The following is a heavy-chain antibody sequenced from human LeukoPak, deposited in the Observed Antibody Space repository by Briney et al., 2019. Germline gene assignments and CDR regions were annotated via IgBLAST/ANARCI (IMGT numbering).Heavy chain of an antibody. CDR3: AKALGGGNYYDY. D-gene: IGHD2-15*01. CDR1: GFTFSSYA. V-gene: IGHV3-23*01. Sequence: SGGSLRLSCAASGFTFSSYAMSWGRQAPGKGREWGSAISGSGGSTYYADSVMGRFTISRDNSKNTLYLQMNSLRAEDTAVYYCAKALGGGNYYDYWGQGTLVTVSS. J-gene: IGHJ4*02. CDR2: ISGSGGST.